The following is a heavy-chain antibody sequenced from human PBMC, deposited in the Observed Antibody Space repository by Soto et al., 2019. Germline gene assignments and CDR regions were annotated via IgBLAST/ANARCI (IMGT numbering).Heavy chain of an antibody. Sequence: QVQLVESGGGVVQPGRSLRLSCAASGFTFSIYGMHWVRQAPGKGLEWVAVIWYDGSNKYYADSVKGRFTISRDKSNNTLYLQMNSLRAEDTAVYYCARDHSPNALTTFDSWGQGTLVTVSS. CDR3: ARDHSPNALTTFDS. J-gene: IGHJ4*02. D-gene: IGHD1-26*01. V-gene: IGHV3-33*01. CDR2: IWYDGSNK. CDR1: GFTFSIYG.